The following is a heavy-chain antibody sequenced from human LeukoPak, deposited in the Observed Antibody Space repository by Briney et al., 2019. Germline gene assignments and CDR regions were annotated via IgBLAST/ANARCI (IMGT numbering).Heavy chain of an antibody. V-gene: IGHV3-30*02. CDR2: IQNDGSKK. CDR3: ARDLHPWAGDY. Sequence: PGGSLRLSCVASGFSFSYYGMHWVRQAPGKGLEWLAFIQNDGSKKYYADCMKGQFTTSRDNSKNTLYLQMNRLRGEDTAVYYRARDLHPWAGDYWGQGTLVTVSS. J-gene: IGHJ4*02. CDR1: GFSFSYYG.